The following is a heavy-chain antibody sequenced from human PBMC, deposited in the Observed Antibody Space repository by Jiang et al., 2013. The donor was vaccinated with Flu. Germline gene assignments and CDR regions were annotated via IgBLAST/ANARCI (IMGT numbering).Heavy chain of an antibody. D-gene: IGHD3-22*01. V-gene: IGHV1-2*04. CDR3: ARGNLPRYYYDSSGYYGFDY. CDR1: GYTFTGYY. Sequence: SGAEVKKPGASVKVSCKASGYTFTGYYMHWVRQAPGQGLEWMGWINPNSGGTNYAQKFQGWVTMTRDTSISTAYMELSRLRSDDTAVYYCARGNLPRYYYDSSGYYGFDYWGQGTLVTVSS. J-gene: IGHJ4*02. CDR2: INPNSGGT.